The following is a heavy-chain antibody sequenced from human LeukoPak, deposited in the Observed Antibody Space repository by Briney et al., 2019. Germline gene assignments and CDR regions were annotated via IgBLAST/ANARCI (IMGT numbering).Heavy chain of an antibody. CDR2: ISGSGSST. J-gene: IGHJ6*02. CDR3: AKDKGWGYSAYDCYGMDV. D-gene: IGHD1-26*01. Sequence: GGSLRLSCAASGFTFSSYAMSWVRQAPGKGLEWVSAISGSGSSTYYADSVKGRFTISRDNSKNTLYLQMNSLRAEDTAVYYCAKDKGWGYSAYDCYGMDVWGQGTTVTVSS. V-gene: IGHV3-23*01. CDR1: GFTFSSYA.